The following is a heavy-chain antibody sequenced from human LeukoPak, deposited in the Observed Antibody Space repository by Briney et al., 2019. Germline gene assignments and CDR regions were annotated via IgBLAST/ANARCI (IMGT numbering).Heavy chain of an antibody. J-gene: IGHJ4*02. CDR3: ARDPDDSSGYYYSYFDY. CDR1: GGSISSHY. CDR2: IYYSGST. D-gene: IGHD3-22*01. V-gene: IGHV4-59*11. Sequence: PSETLSLTCTVSGGSISSHYWSWIWQPPGKGLEWIGYIYYSGSTNYNPSLKSRVTISVDTSKNQFSLKLSSVAAADTAVYYCARDPDDSSGYYYSYFDYWGQGTLVTVSS.